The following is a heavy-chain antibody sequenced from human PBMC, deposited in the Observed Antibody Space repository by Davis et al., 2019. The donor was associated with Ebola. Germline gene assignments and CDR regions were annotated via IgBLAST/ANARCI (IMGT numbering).Heavy chain of an antibody. CDR2: IIPFVGIG. CDR1: GGTFSTFR. Sequence: SVKVSCKASGGTFSTFRISWVRQAPGQRLEWMGRIIPFVGIGDYAPKFRDRVTITADKLTKTAYMELSGLRSDDTAVYYCSRDPPHSWGQGTLVIVSS. V-gene: IGHV1-69*04. CDR3: SRDPPHS. J-gene: IGHJ5*02.